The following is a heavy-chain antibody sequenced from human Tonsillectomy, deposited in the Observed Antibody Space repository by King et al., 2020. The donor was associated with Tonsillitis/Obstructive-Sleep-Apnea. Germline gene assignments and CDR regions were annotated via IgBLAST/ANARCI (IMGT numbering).Heavy chain of an antibody. Sequence: VQLVESGAEVKKPGASVKVSCRASGYTFTNHGISWVRQAPGQGLEWLGWISAYNGNTNYAQTLQGRVTMTTDTSTSTAYMELRSLRSDDTAVYYCARTDYDILTGYLYYMDVWGKGTTVTVSS. CDR3: ARTDYDILTGYLYYMDV. CDR2: ISAYNGNT. J-gene: IGHJ6*03. CDR1: GYTFTNHG. D-gene: IGHD3-9*01. V-gene: IGHV1-18*01.